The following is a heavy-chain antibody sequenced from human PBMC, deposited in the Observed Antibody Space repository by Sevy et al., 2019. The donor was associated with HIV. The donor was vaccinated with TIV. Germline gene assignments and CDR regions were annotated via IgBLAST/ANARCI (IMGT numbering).Heavy chain of an antibody. J-gene: IGHJ1*01. CDR3: ATEGAD. Sequence: GGSLRLSCAASGFSFSDAWQSWVRQVPGKGLEWVGRVRSKGDGGTAEYAAPVKDRFTIARDDSKNTMYVQMNNLKNEDTGIYYCATEGADWGQGTLVTVSS. CDR2: VRSKGDGGTA. V-gene: IGHV3-15*01. CDR1: GFSFSDAW.